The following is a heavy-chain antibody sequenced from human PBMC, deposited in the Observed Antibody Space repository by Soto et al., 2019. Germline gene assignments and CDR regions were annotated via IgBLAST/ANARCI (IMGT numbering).Heavy chain of an antibody. V-gene: IGHV2-5*02. Sequence: QITLKESGPTLVKPAQTLTLTCTFSGFSLSTSGVGVGWIRQPPGKALEWLALIYWDDDKRYSPSLNRRLTITKDTSKNQVVLTMTNMDPVDTATYYCAHTLPPWGGMDVWGQGTTVTVSS. CDR1: GFSLSTSGVG. D-gene: IGHD7-27*01. CDR3: AHTLPPWGGMDV. CDR2: IYWDDDK. J-gene: IGHJ6*02.